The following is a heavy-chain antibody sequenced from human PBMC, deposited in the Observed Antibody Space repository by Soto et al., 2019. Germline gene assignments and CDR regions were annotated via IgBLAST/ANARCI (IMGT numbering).Heavy chain of an antibody. V-gene: IGHV1-8*02. J-gene: IGHJ6*02. D-gene: IGHD3-3*01. CDR1: GYRVTSYY. CDR2: MNPNSGKT. Sequence: ASVKVSCKASGYRVTSYYINWVRQATGQGLEWMGWMNPNSGKTGYAQKFQGRVTMTGNTSISTAYMELSSLRSEDTAVYYCAREVFWPASGASYYYVMDVWGQGTTVTVSS. CDR3: AREVFWPASGASYYYVMDV.